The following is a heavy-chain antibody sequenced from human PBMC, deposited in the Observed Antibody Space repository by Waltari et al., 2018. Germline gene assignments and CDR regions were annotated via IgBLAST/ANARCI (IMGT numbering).Heavy chain of an antibody. CDR1: GYTFTSYD. D-gene: IGHD2-21*01. CDR2: MNPNSGNT. Sequence: QVQLVQSGAEVKKPGASVKVSCKASGYTFTSYDINWVRQATGQGLELMGWMNPNSGNTGYAQKFQGRVTITRNTSISTAYMELSSLRSDDTAVYYCARVSRFHYYYYGMDVWSQGTTVTVSS. CDR3: ARVSRFHYYYYGMDV. J-gene: IGHJ6*02. V-gene: IGHV1-8*03.